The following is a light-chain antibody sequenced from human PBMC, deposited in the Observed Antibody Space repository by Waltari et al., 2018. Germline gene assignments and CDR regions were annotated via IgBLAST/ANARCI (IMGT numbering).Light chain of an antibody. CDR2: EVS. Sequence: QSALAQPASVSGSPGQSIAISCTGTSSDIGNYNYVSWYQQHPGKAPKLILYEVSDRPSGVSRRFCGSKSGNKATLTSSGLQADDEADYYCSSYTNRATLRVFGTGTKVTVL. V-gene: IGLV2-14*01. CDR3: SSYTNRATLRV. CDR1: SSDIGNYNY. J-gene: IGLJ1*01.